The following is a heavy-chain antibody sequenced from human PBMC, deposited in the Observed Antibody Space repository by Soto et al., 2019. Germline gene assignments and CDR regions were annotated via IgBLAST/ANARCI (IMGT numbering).Heavy chain of an antibody. V-gene: IGHV4-59*08. CDR1: GGSISSYY. D-gene: IGHD4-17*01. CDR3: GVHDSGDYTGGGDY. CDR2: IYYSGST. J-gene: IGHJ4*02. Sequence: SETLSLTCTVSGGSISSYYWSWIRQPPGKGLEWIGYIYYSGSTNYNPSLKSRVTISVDTSKNQFSLKLSSVTAADTAVYYCGVHDSGDYTGGGDYWGQGTLVTVSS.